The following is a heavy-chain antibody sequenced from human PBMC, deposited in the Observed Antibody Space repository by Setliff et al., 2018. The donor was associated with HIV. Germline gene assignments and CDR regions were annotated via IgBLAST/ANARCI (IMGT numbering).Heavy chain of an antibody. CDR2: IYTTGST. J-gene: IGHJ4*02. CDR1: GASISSGGYY. CDR3: ARLRITMIMMLNYFDY. V-gene: IGHV4-61*08. Sequence: SETLSLTCTVSGASISSGGYYWSWARQPPGKGLEWIGYIYTTGSTNYNPSLKSRVTMSVDTSKNQFSLRLTSVTAADTAVYFCARLRITMIMMLNYFDYWGQGTLVTVSS. D-gene: IGHD3-22*01.